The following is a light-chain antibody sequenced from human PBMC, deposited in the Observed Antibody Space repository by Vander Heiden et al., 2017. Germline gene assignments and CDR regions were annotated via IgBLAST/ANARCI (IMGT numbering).Light chain of an antibody. J-gene: IGKJ1*01. CDR1: QTISSY. CDR2: AAS. Sequence: DLPMTQSPSPLSSSVEERVTITCRATQTISSYLNWYQQKPGKAPKRLIYAASSLQSGVPSRFSGSGYGTDFTLTISSRQPEDFAAYYCQQNDSNPSWTFGQGTKVEIK. CDR3: QQNDSNPSWT. V-gene: IGKV1-39*01.